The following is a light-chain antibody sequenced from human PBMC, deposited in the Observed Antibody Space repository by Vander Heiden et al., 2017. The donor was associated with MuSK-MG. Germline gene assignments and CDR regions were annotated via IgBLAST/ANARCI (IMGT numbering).Light chain of an antibody. CDR1: QSVRSSY. V-gene: IGKV3-20*01. CDR2: GTS. J-gene: IGKJ2*01. CDR3: QQCGGSPTYT. Sequence: IVLTQSPGTLSLSPGERATLSCRASQSVRSSYLAWYQQKPGQAPRLLIYGTSIRATGTADRFSGSGSGTDFTLTISRLEPEDFGVYYCQQCGGSPTYTFGQGTKLEIK.